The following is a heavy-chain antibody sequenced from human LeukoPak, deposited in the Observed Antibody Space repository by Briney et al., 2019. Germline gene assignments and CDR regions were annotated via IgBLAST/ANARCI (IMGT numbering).Heavy chain of an antibody. CDR1: GFSFSSYW. V-gene: IGHV3-7*01. J-gene: IGHJ4*02. Sequence: PGGSLRLSCATYGFSFSSYWMSWVRQAPGKGLEWVANIKQDGSEKYYVDSVKGRFTISRDNAKNSLYLQMNSLRADDSAVYYCATSGWYQLHGDYWGQGTLVTVSS. CDR2: IKQDGSEK. CDR3: ATSGWYQLHGDY. D-gene: IGHD2-2*01.